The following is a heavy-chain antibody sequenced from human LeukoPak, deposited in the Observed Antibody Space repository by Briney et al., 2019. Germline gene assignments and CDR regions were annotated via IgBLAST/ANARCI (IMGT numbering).Heavy chain of an antibody. J-gene: IGHJ4*02. V-gene: IGHV3-23*01. D-gene: IGHD4-17*01. CDR3: AKGNYGEKIDY. Sequence: GGSLRLSCAASGFTFSSYAMHWVRQAPGKGLEWVSAISGSGGSTYYADSVKGRFTISRDNSKNTLYLQMNSLKAEDAALYYCAKGNYGEKIDYWGPGTLVTVSS. CDR1: GFTFSSYA. CDR2: ISGSGGST.